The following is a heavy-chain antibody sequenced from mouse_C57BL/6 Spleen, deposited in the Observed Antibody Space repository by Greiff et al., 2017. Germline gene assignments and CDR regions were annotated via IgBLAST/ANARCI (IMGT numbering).Heavy chain of an antibody. V-gene: IGHV1-52*01. Sequence: QVQLQQPGAELVRPGSSVKLSCKASGYTFTSYWMHWVKQRPIQGLEWIGNIDPSDSETHYNQKFKDKATLTVDKSSSTAYMQLSSLTSEDSAVYYCARLGSPGYFDYWGQGTTLTVSS. D-gene: IGHD6-1*01. J-gene: IGHJ2*01. CDR1: GYTFTSYW. CDR2: IDPSDSET. CDR3: ARLGSPGYFDY.